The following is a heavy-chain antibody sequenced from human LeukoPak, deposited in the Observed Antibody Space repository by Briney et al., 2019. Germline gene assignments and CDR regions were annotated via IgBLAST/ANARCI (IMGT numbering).Heavy chain of an antibody. V-gene: IGHV3-23*01. CDR2: ISGSGSST. D-gene: IGHD5-18*01. Sequence: GGSMRLSCAASGFTFSSYAMSWVRQAPGKGLEWVSAISGSGSSTYYADSVKGRFTISRDNSKNTLYLHMNSLRAEDTAVYYCAKDRSVGGYSYCDINYWGQGTLVTVSS. J-gene: IGHJ4*02. CDR1: GFTFSSYA. CDR3: AKDRSVGGYSYCDINY.